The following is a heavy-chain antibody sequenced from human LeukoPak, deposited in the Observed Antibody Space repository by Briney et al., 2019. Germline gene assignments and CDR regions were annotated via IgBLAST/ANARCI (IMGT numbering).Heavy chain of an antibody. J-gene: IGHJ3*01. CDR2: IYSGGTT. Sequence: GGSLRLSCAASGFTVSSNYMTWVRQPPGKGLEWVSVIYSGGTTFYADSVKGRFTISRDNSKNTLYLQMDSLRVEDTDVHYCARDVAVEAAGPFFDLWGQGTMVTVSS. CDR3: ARDVAVEAAGPFFDL. CDR1: GFTVSSNY. V-gene: IGHV3-66*01. D-gene: IGHD6-13*01.